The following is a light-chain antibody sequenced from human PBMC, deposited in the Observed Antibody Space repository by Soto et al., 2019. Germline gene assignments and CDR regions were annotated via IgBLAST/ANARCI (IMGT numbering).Light chain of an antibody. CDR3: QQYNNLPLT. J-gene: IGKJ4*01. CDR2: GAS. CDR1: QSVSSN. V-gene: IGKV3-15*01. Sequence: IRIAKSHNTLSVSPWERASLSCRASQSVSSNLAWYQQKPGQAPRLLIYGASTRATGIPARFSGSGSGTEFTLTISSLQSEDFAVYYCQQYNNLPLTFGGGTKV.